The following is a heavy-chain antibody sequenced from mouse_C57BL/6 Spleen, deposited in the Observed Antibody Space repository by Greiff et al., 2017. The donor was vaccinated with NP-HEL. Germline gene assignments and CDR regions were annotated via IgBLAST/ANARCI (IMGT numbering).Heavy chain of an antibody. CDR1: GFTFSSYG. Sequence: DVMLVESGGDLVKPGGSLKLSCAASGFTFSSYGMSWVRQTPDKRLEWVATISSGGSYTYYPDSVKGRFTISRDNAKNTLYLQMSSLKSEDTAMYYCARHERNAMDYWGQGTSVTVSS. CDR2: ISSGGSYT. J-gene: IGHJ4*01. CDR3: ARHERNAMDY. V-gene: IGHV5-6*02.